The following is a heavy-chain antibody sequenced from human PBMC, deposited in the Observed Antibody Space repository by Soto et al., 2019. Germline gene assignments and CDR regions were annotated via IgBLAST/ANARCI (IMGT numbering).Heavy chain of an antibody. CDR2: ISGYNGNT. D-gene: IGHD3-10*01. J-gene: IGHJ6*02. Sequence: QVQLVQSGAEVKKPGASVKVSCKASGYTFTSYGVSWVRQAPGQGLEWMGWISGYNGNTNYAQKLQGRVTMTTDTSKSTDYMELRRLRSDDTAVYYCARAGKYYYGSGSPYYYGMDVWGQGITVTVSS. CDR1: GYTFTSYG. CDR3: ARAGKYYYGSGSPYYYGMDV. V-gene: IGHV1-18*04.